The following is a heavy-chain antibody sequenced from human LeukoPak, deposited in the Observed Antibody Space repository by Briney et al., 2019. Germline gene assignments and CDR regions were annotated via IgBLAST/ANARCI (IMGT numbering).Heavy chain of an antibody. J-gene: IGHJ1*01. CDR2: ISGSGGST. Sequence: PGGSLRLSCAASGFTFSSYGMSWVRQAPGKGLEWVSAISGSGGSTYYADSVKGRFTISRDNSKNTLYLQMNSLRAEDTAVYYCAGYCGGDCYPAEYFQHWGQGTLVTVSS. D-gene: IGHD2-21*02. CDR1: GFTFSSYG. V-gene: IGHV3-23*01. CDR3: AGYCGGDCYPAEYFQH.